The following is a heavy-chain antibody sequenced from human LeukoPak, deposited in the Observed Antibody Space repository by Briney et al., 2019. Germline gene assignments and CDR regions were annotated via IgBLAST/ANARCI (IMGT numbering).Heavy chain of an antibody. D-gene: IGHD3-3*01. CDR2: INPNSGGT. CDR3: AREESRDDFWSGYTSSYFDY. V-gene: IGHV1-2*02. CDR1: GYTFTGYY. Sequence: ASVKVSCKASGYTFTGYYMHWVRQAPGQGLEWMGWINPNSGGTNYAQKFQGRVTMTRDTSISTAYMELSRLRSGDTAVYYCAREESRDDFWSGYTSSYFDYWGQGTLVTVSS. J-gene: IGHJ4*02.